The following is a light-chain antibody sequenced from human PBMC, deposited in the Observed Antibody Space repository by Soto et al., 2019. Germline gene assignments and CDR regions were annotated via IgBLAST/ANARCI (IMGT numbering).Light chain of an antibody. CDR1: SGYSNYK. CDR2: VGTGGIVG. CDR3: GADRAVV. J-gene: IGLJ2*01. V-gene: IGLV9-49*01. Sequence: QSVLTQPPSASASLGASVTLTCTLSSGYSNYKVDWYQQRPGKGPRFVMRVGTGGIVGSKGDGIPDRFSVLGSGLNRYLTIKNIQEEDESDYHCGADRAVVFGGGTKLTVL.